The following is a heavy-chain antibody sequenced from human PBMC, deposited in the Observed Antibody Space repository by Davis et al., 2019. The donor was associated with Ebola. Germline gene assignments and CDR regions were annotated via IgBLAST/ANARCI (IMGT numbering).Heavy chain of an antibody. Sequence: SETLSLTCAVYGGSFSGYYWSWIPQPPGKGLEWIGEINHSGSTNYNPSLKSRVTISVDTSKNQFSLKLCSVTAADTAVYYCARRTGYSSSWYIRFDPWGQGTLVTVSS. CDR2: INHSGST. CDR1: GGSFSGYY. V-gene: IGHV4-34*01. CDR3: ARRTGYSSSWYIRFDP. J-gene: IGHJ5*02. D-gene: IGHD6-13*01.